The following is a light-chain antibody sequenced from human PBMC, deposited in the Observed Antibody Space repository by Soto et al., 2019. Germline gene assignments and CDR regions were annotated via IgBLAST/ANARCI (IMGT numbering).Light chain of an antibody. Sequence: QSVLTQPASVSGSPGQSITISCTGTSSDVGAYNYDSWYQQYPGEATKVINYDVSHRPAGVSNSFSGSKSGNTASMTNTGLQTQDEADYYCSSYTSATTYVFGTGTKVTVL. CDR3: SSYTSATTYV. CDR1: SSDVGAYNY. J-gene: IGLJ1*01. CDR2: DVS. V-gene: IGLV2-14*01.